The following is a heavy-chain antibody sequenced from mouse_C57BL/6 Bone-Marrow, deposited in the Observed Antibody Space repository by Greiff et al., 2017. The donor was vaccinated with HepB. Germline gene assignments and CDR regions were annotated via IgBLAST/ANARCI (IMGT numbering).Heavy chain of an antibody. D-gene: IGHD1-1*01. CDR2: IYPRSGNT. CDR1: GYTFTSYG. J-gene: IGHJ3*01. V-gene: IGHV1-81*01. Sequence: VQRVESGAELARPGASVKLSCKASGYTFTSYGISWVKQRTGQGLEWIGEIYPRSGNTYYNEKFKGKATLTADKSSSTAYMELRSLTSEDSAVYFYARGYYGARFSYWGQGTLVTVSA. CDR3: ARGYYGARFSY.